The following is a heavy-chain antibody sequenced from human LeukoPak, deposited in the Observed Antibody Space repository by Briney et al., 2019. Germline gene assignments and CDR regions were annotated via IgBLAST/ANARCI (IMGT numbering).Heavy chain of an antibody. CDR3: ARSHSFIAAAVFDY. Sequence: PGGSLRLSCAASGFTFSSYAMHWVRQAPGKGLEYVSAISSNGGSTYYANSVKGRFTISRDNSKNTLYLQMGSLRPEDMAVYYCARSHSFIAAAVFDYWGQGTLVTVSS. J-gene: IGHJ4*02. D-gene: IGHD6-13*01. V-gene: IGHV3-64*01. CDR1: GFTFSSYA. CDR2: ISSNGGST.